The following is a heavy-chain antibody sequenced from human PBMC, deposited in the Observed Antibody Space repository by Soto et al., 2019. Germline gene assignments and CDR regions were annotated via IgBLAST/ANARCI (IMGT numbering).Heavy chain of an antibody. CDR2: INPNSGGT. J-gene: IGHJ6*02. CDR3: ALSSIVYYYYGMDV. Sequence: AASVKVSCKTSGFTFTNSAVHWVRQAPGQGLEWMGWINPNSGGTNYAQKFQGRVTMTRDTSISTAYMELSRLRSDDTAVYYCALSSIVYYYYGMDVWGQGTTVTVSS. V-gene: IGHV1-2*02. CDR1: GFTFTNSA. D-gene: IGHD2-2*01.